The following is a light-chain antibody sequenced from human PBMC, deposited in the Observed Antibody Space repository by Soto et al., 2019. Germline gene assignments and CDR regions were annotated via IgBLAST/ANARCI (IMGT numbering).Light chain of an antibody. J-gene: IGKJ1*01. CDR2: GAS. CDR3: QQYGSSLWT. CDR1: QSISDT. Sequence: EIVMTQSPATLSVSPGGRATLSCRASQSISDTLAWYQQKPGQAPRLLIHGASTRAPGFPARFSGSGSGTDFTLTITRLEPEDFAVYFCQQYGSSLWTFGQGTKVDI. V-gene: IGKV3-15*01.